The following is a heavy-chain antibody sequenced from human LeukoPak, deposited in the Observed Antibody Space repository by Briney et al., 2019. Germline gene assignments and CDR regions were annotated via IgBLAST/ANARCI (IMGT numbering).Heavy chain of an antibody. CDR3: ARDQGDSSSWYSVYYYYYYGMDV. V-gene: IGHV1-18*01. J-gene: IGHJ6*02. Sequence: GASVKVSCKASGYTFTSYGISWVRQAPGQGLEWMGWISAYNGNTNYAQKLQGRVTMTTDTSTSTAYMELRSLRSDDTAVYCCARDQGDSSSWYSVYYYYYYGMDVWGQGTTVTVSS. CDR2: ISAYNGNT. CDR1: GYTFTSYG. D-gene: IGHD6-13*01.